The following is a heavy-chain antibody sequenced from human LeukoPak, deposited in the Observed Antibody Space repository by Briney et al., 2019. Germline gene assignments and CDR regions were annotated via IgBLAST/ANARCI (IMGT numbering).Heavy chain of an antibody. CDR2: INPNSGGT. Sequence: ASVKVSCKASGYTFTGYYMHWVRQAPGQGLEWMGWINPNSGGTNYAQKFQGRVTMTRDTSISTAYMELSRLRSEDTAVYYCVVGYGDYDWFDPWGQGTLVTVSS. CDR3: VVGYGDYDWFDP. J-gene: IGHJ5*02. D-gene: IGHD4-17*01. CDR1: GYTFTGYY. V-gene: IGHV1-2*02.